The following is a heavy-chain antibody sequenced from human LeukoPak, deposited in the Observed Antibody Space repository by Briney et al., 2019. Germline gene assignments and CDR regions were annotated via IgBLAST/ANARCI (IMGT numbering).Heavy chain of an antibody. D-gene: IGHD2-2*03. CDR3: ARTDLGNVAFDY. V-gene: IGHV1-69*13. CDR1: GGTFSSYA. J-gene: IGHJ4*02. Sequence: SVKVSCKASGGTFSSYAISWVRQAPGQGLESLGGIIPIFGTANYAQKFQGRVTITADESTSTAYMELSSLRSEDTAVYYCARTDLGNVAFDYWGQGTLVTVSS. CDR2: IIPIFGTA.